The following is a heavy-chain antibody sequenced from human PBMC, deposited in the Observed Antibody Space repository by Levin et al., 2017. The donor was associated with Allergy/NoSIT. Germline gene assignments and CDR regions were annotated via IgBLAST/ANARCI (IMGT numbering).Heavy chain of an antibody. J-gene: IGHJ4*02. V-gene: IGHV4-30-4*01. CDR3: SRGRTTMVDRFDY. D-gene: IGHD5-18*01. CDR1: GDSISSGDDY. CDR2: IYYNGRA. Sequence: SCTVSGDSISSGDDYWSWIRQPPGKGLEWIGYIYYNGRAYYDPSLSSRITISVDTSKNQFSLKLISVTAADTAVYFCSRGRTTMVDRFDYWGQGILVTVSS.